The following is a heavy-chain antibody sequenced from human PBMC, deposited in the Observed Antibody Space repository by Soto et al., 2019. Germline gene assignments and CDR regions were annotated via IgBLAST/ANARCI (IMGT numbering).Heavy chain of an antibody. CDR1: GFTFSGYW. J-gene: IGHJ4*02. V-gene: IGHV3-7*05. CDR2: INQDGSNK. Sequence: GGSLRLSCAASGFTFSGYWMNWVRQAPGKGLEWVANINQDGSNKYYVDSVKGRFTISRDNAKNSLSLQMNSLRAEDTAVYYCARGYCSNGVCYRAYWGQGTLVTVSS. D-gene: IGHD2-8*01. CDR3: ARGYCSNGVCYRAY.